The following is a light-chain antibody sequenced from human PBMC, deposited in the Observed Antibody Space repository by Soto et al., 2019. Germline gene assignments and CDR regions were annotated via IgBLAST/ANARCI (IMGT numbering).Light chain of an antibody. J-gene: IGKJ4*01. CDR1: QGISSY. V-gene: IGKV1-9*01. CDR3: QQFNSYPLT. Sequence: DIQLTQSPSFLSASVGDRVTITCRASQGISSYLAWYQQKPGKDPKLLIYGASTLQSGVASRFSGSGSGTEFTLTISSLQPEDFATYYCQQFNSYPLTFGGGTEVEIK. CDR2: GAS.